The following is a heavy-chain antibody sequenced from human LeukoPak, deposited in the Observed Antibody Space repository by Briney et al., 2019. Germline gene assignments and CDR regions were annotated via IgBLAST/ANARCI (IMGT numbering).Heavy chain of an antibody. CDR2: ISGSGGST. V-gene: IGHV3-23*01. CDR1: GFTFSSYS. J-gene: IGHJ4*02. CDR3: AKAGAVVVVAAKFFDY. D-gene: IGHD2-15*01. Sequence: GGSLRLSCAASGFTFSSYSMNWVRQAPGKGLEWVSAISGSGGSTYYADSVKGRFTISRDNSKNTLYLQMNSLRAEDTAVYYCAKAGAVVVVAAKFFDYWGQGTLVTVSS.